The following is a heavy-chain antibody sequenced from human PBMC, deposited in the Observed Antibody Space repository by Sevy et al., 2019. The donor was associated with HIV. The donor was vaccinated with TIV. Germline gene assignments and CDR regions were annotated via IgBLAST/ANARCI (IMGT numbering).Heavy chain of an antibody. CDR3: ATSRSGYFDSSGYYIY. Sequence: GESLKISCQGSGYSFTSHWIGWVRHMPGKGLEWMGIIFPDDSDTRYSPSLQGQVTFSADKSINTAYLQWSSLKASDTAMYYCATSRSGYFDSSGYYIYWGQGTLVTVSS. D-gene: IGHD3-22*01. V-gene: IGHV5-51*01. CDR1: GYSFTSHW. J-gene: IGHJ4*02. CDR2: IFPDDSDT.